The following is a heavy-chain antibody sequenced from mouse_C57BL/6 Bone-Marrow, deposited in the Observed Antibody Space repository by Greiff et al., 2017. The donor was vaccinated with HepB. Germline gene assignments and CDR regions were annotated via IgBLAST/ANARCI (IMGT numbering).Heavy chain of an antibody. V-gene: IGHV5-16*01. D-gene: IGHD1-1*01. CDR1: GFTFSDYY. Sequence: EVKVVEPEGGLVQPGSSVKLSCTASGFTFSDYYMPWVRQIPEKGLEWIANIHYNSSSTNYLDSLKSSAIITRDNATNILYLQMSSLKSEDTATYYCAGYFRPCYYGSSYWYFDVWGTGTTVTVSS. J-gene: IGHJ1*03. CDR3: AGYFRPCYYGSSYWYFDV. CDR2: IHYNSSST.